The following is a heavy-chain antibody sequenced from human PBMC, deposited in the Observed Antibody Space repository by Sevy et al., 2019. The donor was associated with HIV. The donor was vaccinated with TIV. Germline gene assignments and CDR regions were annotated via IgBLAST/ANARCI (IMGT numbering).Heavy chain of an antibody. CDR2: IDQDGSDK. V-gene: IGHV3-7*01. J-gene: IGHJ4*02. CDR3: ARGKSGYGYALNY. CDR1: EFIFTGYS. Sequence: GGSLRLSCAASEFIFTGYSMNWVRQAPGKGLEWVAIIDQDGSDKRYVDSVRGRFTISRDNANNFLYLQMSSLRADDTAVYYCARGKSGYGYALNYWGQGTLVTVSS. D-gene: IGHD5-18*01.